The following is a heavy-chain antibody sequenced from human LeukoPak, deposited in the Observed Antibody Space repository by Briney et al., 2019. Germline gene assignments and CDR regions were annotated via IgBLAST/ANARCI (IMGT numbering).Heavy chain of an antibody. CDR3: ARERQWLVPHFVNWFDP. V-gene: IGHV4-34*01. CDR2: INHSGST. Sequence: PSETLSLTCAVYGGSFSGYYWSWIRRPPGKGLEWIGEINHSGSTNYNPSLKSRVTISVDTSKNQFSLKLSSVTAADTAVYYCARERQWLVPHFVNWFDPGGQGTLVTVSS. D-gene: IGHD6-19*01. CDR1: GGSFSGYY. J-gene: IGHJ5*02.